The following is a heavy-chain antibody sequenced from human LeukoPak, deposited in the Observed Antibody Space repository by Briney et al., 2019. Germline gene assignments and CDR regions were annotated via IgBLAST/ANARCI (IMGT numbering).Heavy chain of an antibody. V-gene: IGHV4-4*07. CDR3: ATTTVRGGYDY. Sequence: SETLSLTCTVSGGSISHYYWSWIRQPAGKGLEWIGRIYTSGSTNYNPSLKSRVTMSVDTSKNQFSLNLSSVTAADTAVYYCATTTVRGGYDYWGQGTLVTVSS. D-gene: IGHD4-11*01. CDR1: GGSISHYY. J-gene: IGHJ4*02. CDR2: IYTSGST.